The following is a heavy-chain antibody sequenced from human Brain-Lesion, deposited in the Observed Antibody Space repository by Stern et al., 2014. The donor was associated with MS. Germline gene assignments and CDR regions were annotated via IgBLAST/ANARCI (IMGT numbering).Heavy chain of an antibody. V-gene: IGHV1-2*02. D-gene: IGHD3-3*01. CDR3: ARDQRGITIFGVVTDYYYLGMDV. J-gene: IGHJ6*02. CDR1: GYIFTGYY. CDR2: INPNTGGT. Sequence: VHLVESGAEVKKPGASVKVSCKTSGYIFTGYYIHWVRQAPGQGLVWMAWINPNTGGTKYAQKFQGRVTMSRDTSISTAYVELSSLTSDDTAVYYCARDQRGITIFGVVTDYYYLGMDVWGQGTTVTVSS.